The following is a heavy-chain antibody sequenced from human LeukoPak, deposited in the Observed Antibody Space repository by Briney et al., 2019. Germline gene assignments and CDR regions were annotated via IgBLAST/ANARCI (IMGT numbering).Heavy chain of an antibody. V-gene: IGHV3-30*18. D-gene: IGHD3-10*01. CDR3: AKTRLWFGELSSSADY. CDR1: GFTFSRYG. Sequence: GGSLRLSCAASGFTFSRYGMHWVRQAPGKGLEWVAVISYDGSNKYYVDSVKGRFTISRDNSKNTLYLQMNSLRPEDTAVYYCAKTRLWFGELSSSADYWGQGTLVTVSS. CDR2: ISYDGSNK. J-gene: IGHJ4*02.